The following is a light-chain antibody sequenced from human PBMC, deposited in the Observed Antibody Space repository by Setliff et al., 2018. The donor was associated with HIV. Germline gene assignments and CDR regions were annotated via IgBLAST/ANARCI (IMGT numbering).Light chain of an antibody. V-gene: IGLV2-14*01. CDR1: SSDVGDFQS. CDR2: EIN. Sequence: QSVLTQPASVSGSPGQSITISCTGISSDVGDFQSVSWCQQHPGKAPKLMIYEINDRPSGVSNRFSGSKSGNTASLTISRLQAEDEADYFCSSNTSSSPLYVFATGTKVTVL. CDR3: SSNTSSSPLYV. J-gene: IGLJ1*01.